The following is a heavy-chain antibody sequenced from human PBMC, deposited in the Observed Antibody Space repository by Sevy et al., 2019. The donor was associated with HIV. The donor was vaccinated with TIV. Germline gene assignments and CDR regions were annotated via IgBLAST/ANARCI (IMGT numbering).Heavy chain of an antibody. D-gene: IGHD5-18*01. CDR1: GFTFDDYA. CDR2: ISWNSGSI. V-gene: IGHV3-9*01. Sequence: GGSLRLSCAASGFTFDDYAMHWVRQAPGKGLEWVSGISWNSGSIGYADSVKGRFTISRDNAKNSLYLQMNRLRAEDTALYYCAKDFGGYGYGFDAFDIWGQGTMVTVSS. J-gene: IGHJ3*02. CDR3: AKDFGGYGYGFDAFDI.